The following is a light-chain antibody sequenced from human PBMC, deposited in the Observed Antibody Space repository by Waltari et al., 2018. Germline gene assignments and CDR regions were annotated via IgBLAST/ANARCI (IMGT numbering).Light chain of an antibody. J-gene: IGLJ2*01. CDR1: STAIGCYDY. CDR3: NSYTSRSTMI. V-gene: IGLV2-14*01. Sequence: QSALTQPASVSGSPGQSITISCTGSSTAIGCYDYVSWYRQDPGKAPKLIIHNVNKRPSGVSDRFSGSKSGNTASLTISGLQAEDEAHYFCNSYTSRSTMIFGGGTTLTV. CDR2: NVN.